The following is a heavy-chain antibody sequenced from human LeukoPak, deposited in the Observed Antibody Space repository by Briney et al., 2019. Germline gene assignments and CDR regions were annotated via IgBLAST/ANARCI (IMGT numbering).Heavy chain of an antibody. CDR3: ASPGSDNSGGAFDI. J-gene: IGHJ3*02. D-gene: IGHD3-10*01. CDR1: GGSFSGYY. Sequence: SETLSLTCAVYGGSFSGYYWSWIRQPPGKGLEWIGEINQSGSTNYNPSLKSRVTISIDTSKNQFSLKLSSVTAADTAVYYCASPGSDNSGGAFDIWGQGTMVTVSS. CDR2: INQSGST. V-gene: IGHV4-34*01.